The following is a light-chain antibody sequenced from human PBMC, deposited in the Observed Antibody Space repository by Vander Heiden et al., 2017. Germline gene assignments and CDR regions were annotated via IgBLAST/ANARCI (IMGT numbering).Light chain of an antibody. CDR3: QQYGSSQYT. V-gene: IGKV3D-20*01. J-gene: IGKJ2*01. Sequence: EIVLTQSPATLSLSPGERATLSCGASQSFSSRYLAWYQQKPGLAPRLLIYDASSRATGIPDRFSGSGSGTDFTLTISRLEPEDFAVYYCQQYGSSQYTFGQGTKLEIK. CDR1: QSFSSRY. CDR2: DAS.